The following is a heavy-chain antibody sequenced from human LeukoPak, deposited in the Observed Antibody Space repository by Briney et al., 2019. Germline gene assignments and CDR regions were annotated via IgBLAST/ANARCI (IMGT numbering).Heavy chain of an antibody. CDR3: ARGYSSSWNYFDY. CDR1: GGSISNYW. V-gene: IGHV4-59*01. D-gene: IGHD6-13*01. J-gene: IGHJ4*02. Sequence: SETLSLTCTVSGGSISNYWWSWIRQPPGKGLEWIGYVFDSGGTSYNPSLKSRVTISVDTSKKRFSLKLSSVTAADTAVYYCARGYSSSWNYFDYWGQGTLVTVSS. CDR2: VFDSGGT.